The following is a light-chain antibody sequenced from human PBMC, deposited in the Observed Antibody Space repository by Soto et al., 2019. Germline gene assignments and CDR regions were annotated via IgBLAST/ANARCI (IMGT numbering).Light chain of an antibody. J-gene: IGKJ1*01. CDR1: QSVSSN. V-gene: IGKV3-20*01. CDR2: GAS. CDR3: QQFGGSSRT. Sequence: EIIMTQSPATLSVSPGARATLSCRASQSVSSNFAWYQQKPGQAPRLLIYGASFRATGIPDRFTGSGSGTDFTLTITRLEPEDFAVYYCQQFGGSSRTFGQGTKVDIK.